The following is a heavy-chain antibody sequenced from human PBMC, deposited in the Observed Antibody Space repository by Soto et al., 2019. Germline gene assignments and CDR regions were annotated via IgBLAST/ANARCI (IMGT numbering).Heavy chain of an antibody. V-gene: IGHV3-30-3*01. D-gene: IGHD3-22*01. CDR3: ARSHAPYYYDTTGFFFGLDV. Sequence: QVRLVESGGGVVQPGRSLRLSCAASGFTFSNYAMHWVRQAPGKGLEWVAVMSFDETKKYHAASVEGRFTISRDNSQNTLDLQMNSLRAEDTALYYCARSHAPYYYDTTGFFFGLDVWGQCTTVVVSS. J-gene: IGHJ6*02. CDR2: MSFDETKK. CDR1: GFTFSNYA.